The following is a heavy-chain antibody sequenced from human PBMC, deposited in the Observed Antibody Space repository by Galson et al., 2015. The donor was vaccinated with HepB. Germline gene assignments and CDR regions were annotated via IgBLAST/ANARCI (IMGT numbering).Heavy chain of an antibody. CDR3: AKDLDTVVTRGDDAFDI. CDR2: ISYDGSNK. CDR1: GFTFSSYG. V-gene: IGHV3-30*18. Sequence: SLRLSCAASGFTFSSYGMHWVRQAPGKGLEWVAVISYDGSNKYYADSVKGRFTISRDNSKNTLYLQMNSLRAEDTAVYYCAKDLDTVVTRGDDAFDIWGQGTMVTVSS. D-gene: IGHD4-23*01. J-gene: IGHJ3*02.